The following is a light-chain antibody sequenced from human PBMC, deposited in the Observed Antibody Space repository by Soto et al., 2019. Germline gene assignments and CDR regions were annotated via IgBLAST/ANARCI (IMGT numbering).Light chain of an antibody. J-gene: IGKJ4*01. Sequence: EIVLTQSPATLSLSPGERATLSCRASQSVGTYLAWYQQKPGQAPRLLIYDASNRATGIPARFSGSGSGTDFTLSISSLEPEDFAVYYCQQRSVWPPELIFGGGTKVEIK. CDR1: QSVGTY. CDR2: DAS. V-gene: IGKV3-11*01. CDR3: QQRSVWPPELI.